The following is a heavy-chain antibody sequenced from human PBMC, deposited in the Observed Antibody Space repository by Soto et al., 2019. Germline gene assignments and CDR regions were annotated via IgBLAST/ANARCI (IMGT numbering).Heavy chain of an antibody. D-gene: IGHD3-10*01. CDR1: GGTFSNYA. CDR2: IIPFLGTP. J-gene: IGHJ6*02. Sequence: QVQLVQSGAEVKKPGSSVKVSCKASGGTFSNYAISWVRQAPGQGLEWMGGIIPFLGTPNYAQRFQGRVTITADEATSTAYMELSSLRSEDTAVYYCARGPYGSGTAPLYGMDVWGQGTTVTVSS. CDR3: ARGPYGSGTAPLYGMDV. V-gene: IGHV1-69*01.